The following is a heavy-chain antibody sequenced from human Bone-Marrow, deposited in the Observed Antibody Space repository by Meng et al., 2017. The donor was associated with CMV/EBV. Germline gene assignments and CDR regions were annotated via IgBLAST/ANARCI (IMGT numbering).Heavy chain of an antibody. CDR3: ARGAVVTPQGGNAFDI. CDR1: GGTFSNYA. CDR2: ITPILDIT. J-gene: IGHJ3*02. V-gene: IGHV1-69*10. Sequence: SVKVSCKPSGGTFSNYAVSRVRQAPGQGLEWMGGITPILDITNYAQKFQGRVTITADKSTNAVYMELSSLRSDDTAVYYCARGAVVTPQGGNAFDIWGQGTMVTVSS. D-gene: IGHD4-23*01.